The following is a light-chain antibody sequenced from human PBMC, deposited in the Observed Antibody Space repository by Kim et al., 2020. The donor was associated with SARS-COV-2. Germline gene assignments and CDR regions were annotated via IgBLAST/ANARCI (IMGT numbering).Light chain of an antibody. CDR1: ISNLGADYD. J-gene: IGLJ1*01. V-gene: IGLV1-40*01. CDR3: QSYDTGLIGLV. Sequence: LSCTRAISNLGADYDVHSYQQFPAPAPHLLIYCNVNRPSGVPDRFSSSKSGTSASLAIAVLQADDEADYYCQSYDTGLIGLVFGTGTQLTVL. CDR2: CNV.